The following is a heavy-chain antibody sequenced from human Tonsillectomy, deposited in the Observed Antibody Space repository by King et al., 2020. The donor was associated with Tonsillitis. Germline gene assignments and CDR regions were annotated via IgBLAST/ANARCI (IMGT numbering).Heavy chain of an antibody. CDR1: GYTFTGYY. CDR3: ARGAEYTAMVTSASYYSYYGMDV. Sequence: QLVQSGAEVKKPGASVKVSCKASGYTFTGYYMHWVRQAPGQGLEWMGWINPNSGGTNYAQKFQGRVTMTRDTSISTAYMELSRLRSDDTAVYYCARGAEYTAMVTSASYYSYYGMDVWGQGTTVTVSS. V-gene: IGHV1-2*02. J-gene: IGHJ6*02. CDR2: INPNSGGT. D-gene: IGHD5-18*01.